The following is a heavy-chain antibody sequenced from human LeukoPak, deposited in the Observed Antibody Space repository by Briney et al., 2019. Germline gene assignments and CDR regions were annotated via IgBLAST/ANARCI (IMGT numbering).Heavy chain of an antibody. CDR3: VRDRWPGPGDF. CDR1: GFIVSENY. D-gene: IGHD1-14*01. J-gene: IGHJ6*02. Sequence: GGSLRLSCAASGFIVSENYMSWVRQAPGKGLEWVSTVYSGGLTFYADPVKGRFTISRDNSKNTLYLQMSILRAEDTAVYYCVRDRWPGPGDFRGQGTTVTVSS. CDR2: VYSGGLT. V-gene: IGHV3-66*01.